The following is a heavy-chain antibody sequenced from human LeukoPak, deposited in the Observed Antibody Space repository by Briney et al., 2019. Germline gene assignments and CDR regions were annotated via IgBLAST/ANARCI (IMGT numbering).Heavy chain of an antibody. CDR2: IYTDGST. Sequence: PSETLSLTCTVSGGSISPYFWSWIRQPPGKGLEWIGYIYTDGSTKYNPSLKSRVTISLDTSKNQFSLKLSSVTAADTAVHYCARRQTYFDYWGQGSLVTVSS. CDR3: ARRQTYFDY. CDR1: GGSISPYF. J-gene: IGHJ4*02. V-gene: IGHV4-4*09.